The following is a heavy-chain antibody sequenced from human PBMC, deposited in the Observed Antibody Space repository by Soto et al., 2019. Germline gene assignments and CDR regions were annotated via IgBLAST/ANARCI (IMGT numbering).Heavy chain of an antibody. V-gene: IGHV1-69*08. D-gene: IGHD2-2*01. CDR3: ARDRYCSSTSCYPSSPQPDDY. CDR2: IIPILGIA. J-gene: IGHJ4*02. CDR1: GGTFSSYT. Sequence: QVQLVQSGAEVKKPGSSVKVSCKASGGTFSSYTISWVRQAPGQGLEWMGRIIPILGIANYAQKFQGRVTITADKSTSTAYMELSSLRSEDTAVYYCARDRYCSSTSCYPSSPQPDDYWGQGTLVTVSS.